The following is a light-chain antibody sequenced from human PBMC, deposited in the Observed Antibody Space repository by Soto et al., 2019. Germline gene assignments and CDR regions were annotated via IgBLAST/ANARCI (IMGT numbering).Light chain of an antibody. CDR3: CSYAGTSTFVI. CDR2: EGS. CDR1: SSDIGSYNI. Sequence: QSALTQPASVSGSPGQSITISCTGTSSDIGSYNIVAWYQQHPGKAPKLIIYEGSRRPSGISNRFSGSKSGNTASLTISGLQAEDEADYHCCSYAGTSTFVIFGGRTKLTVL. V-gene: IGLV2-23*01. J-gene: IGLJ2*01.